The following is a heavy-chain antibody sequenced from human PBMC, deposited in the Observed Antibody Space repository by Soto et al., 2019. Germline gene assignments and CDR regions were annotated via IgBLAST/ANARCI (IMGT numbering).Heavy chain of an antibody. CDR1: GYTFNSFG. Sequence: QVQLVQSGAEVKKPGASVKVSCEASGYTFNSFGISWVRQAPGQGLEWMGWISFFNGNTNYAQKLQGRVTMTTDTSTRTAYMELRSLRSDDTAVYYCVSKLIYDRSGYHAFDMWGQGTTVTVPS. CDR2: ISFFNGNT. CDR3: VSKLIYDRSGYHAFDM. V-gene: IGHV1-18*01. D-gene: IGHD3-22*01. J-gene: IGHJ3*02.